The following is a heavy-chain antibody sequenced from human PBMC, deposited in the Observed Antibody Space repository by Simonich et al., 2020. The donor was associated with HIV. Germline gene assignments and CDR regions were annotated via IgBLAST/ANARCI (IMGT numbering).Heavy chain of an antibody. D-gene: IGHD3-3*01. CDR3: AKDRYYNFWSGYYDY. V-gene: IGHV3-23*01. CDR2: IWGSGGST. J-gene: IGHJ4*02. CDR1: GFTFSSYA. Sequence: EVQLLESGGGLVQPGGSLRLSCAASGFTFSSYAMSWVRQAPGEGLEWVSAIWGSGGSTYYADSVKGRFTISRDNSKNTLYLQMNSLRAEDTAVYYCAKDRYYNFWSGYYDYWGQGTLVTVSS.